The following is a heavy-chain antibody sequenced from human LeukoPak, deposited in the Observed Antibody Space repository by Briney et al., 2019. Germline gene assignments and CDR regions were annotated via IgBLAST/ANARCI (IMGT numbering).Heavy chain of an antibody. V-gene: IGHV4-34*01. CDR3: ARGPLLTHRRYFDF. CDR2: INHSGST. J-gene: IGHJ4*02. CDR1: GGSFSGYY. Sequence: SETLSLTCAVYGGSFSGYYWTWIRQSPEKGLEWMGEINHSGSTSYNPSLKSQVTISVDTSKNQFSLKLTSVTAADTAVYYCARGPLLTHRRYFDFWGQGTLVTVSS. D-gene: IGHD3-9*01.